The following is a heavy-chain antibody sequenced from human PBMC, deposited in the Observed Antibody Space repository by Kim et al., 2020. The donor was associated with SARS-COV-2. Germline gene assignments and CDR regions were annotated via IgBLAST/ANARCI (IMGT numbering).Heavy chain of an antibody. D-gene: IGHD3-9*01. V-gene: IGHV4-39*01. CDR2: IYYSGST. Sequence: SETLSLTCTVSGGSISSSSYYWGWIRQPPGKGLEWIGSIYYSGSTYYNPSLKSRVTISVDTSKNQFSLKLSSVTAADTAVYYCARQEIGFNYDILTAPGAFDIWGQGTMVTVSS. J-gene: IGHJ3*02. CDR1: GGSISSSSYY. CDR3: ARQEIGFNYDILTAPGAFDI.